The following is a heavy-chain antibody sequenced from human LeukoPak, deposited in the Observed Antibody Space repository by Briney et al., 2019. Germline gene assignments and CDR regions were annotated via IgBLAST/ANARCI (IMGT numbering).Heavy chain of an antibody. CDR2: IYTRGST. CDR3: ARDLPSGSYQYFDY. CDR1: GGSVSGYY. D-gene: IGHD1-26*01. V-gene: IGHV4-4*07. Sequence: PSETLSLTCTVSGGSVSGYYWSWIRQPAGKGLECIGRIYTRGSTHYNPSLESRVTVSVDTSKNQFSLKLSSVTAADTAVYYCARDLPSGSYQYFDYWGQGTLVTVSS. J-gene: IGHJ4*02.